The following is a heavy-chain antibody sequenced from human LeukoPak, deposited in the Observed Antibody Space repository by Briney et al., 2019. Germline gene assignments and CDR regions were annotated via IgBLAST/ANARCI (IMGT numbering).Heavy chain of an antibody. V-gene: IGHV4-59*01. D-gene: IGHD7-27*01. J-gene: IGHJ4*02. Sequence: SETLSLTCTVSGGSISSYYWNWIRQSPGKGLEWIGYIYHTGSTSYSPSLKSRVTISADTSQNQFSLKLSSVTAADTAVYYCASRKLGNDYWGQGTLVTVSS. CDR1: GGSISSYY. CDR3: ASRKLGNDY. CDR2: IYHTGST.